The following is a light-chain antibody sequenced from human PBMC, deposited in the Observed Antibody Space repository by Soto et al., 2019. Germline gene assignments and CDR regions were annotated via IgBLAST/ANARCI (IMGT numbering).Light chain of an antibody. V-gene: IGLV2-8*01. CDR1: SRDVGGYNY. Sequence: QSALTQPPSASGSPGQSVTISCTGTSRDVGGYNYVSWYQQHPGKAPKLMIYEVNKRPSGVPDRFSGSKSGNTASLTVTGLQAEDEADYYCSSYGGTNTLVVFGGGTQLTVL. J-gene: IGLJ2*01. CDR3: SSYGGTNTLVV. CDR2: EVN.